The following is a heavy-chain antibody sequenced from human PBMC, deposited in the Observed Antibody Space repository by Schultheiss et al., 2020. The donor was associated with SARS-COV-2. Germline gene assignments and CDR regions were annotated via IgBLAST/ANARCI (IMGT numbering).Heavy chain of an antibody. J-gene: IGHJ4*02. Sequence: GGSLRLSCKGSGYSFTSYWIGWVRQMPGKGLEWMGIFYPGDSDTRYSPSFQGQVTISVDKSISTAYLQWFSLMASDTAMYYCGRAVYSGSSRPFDYWGQGTLVTVSS. CDR3: GRAVYSGSSRPFDY. D-gene: IGHD1-26*01. CDR1: GYSFTSYW. V-gene: IGHV5-51*01. CDR2: FYPGDSDT.